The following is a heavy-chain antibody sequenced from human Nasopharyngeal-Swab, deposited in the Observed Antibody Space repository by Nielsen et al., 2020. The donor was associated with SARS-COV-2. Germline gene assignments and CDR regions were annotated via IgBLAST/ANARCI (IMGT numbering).Heavy chain of an antibody. V-gene: IGHV5-51*01. J-gene: IGHJ4*02. CDR1: GYSFTSNW. CDR2: IYPGDSDT. D-gene: IGHD5-24*01. Sequence: GSLKISCKVSGYSFTSNWIGWVRQMPGKGLEWMAIIYPGDSDTRYSPSFQGQVTISADKSISTAYLQWSSLKASDTAMYFCARGSRDGYFFDYWGQGTLVTVSS. CDR3: ARGSRDGYFFDY.